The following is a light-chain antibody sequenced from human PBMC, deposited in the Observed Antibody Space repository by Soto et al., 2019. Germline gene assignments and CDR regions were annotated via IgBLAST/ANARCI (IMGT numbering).Light chain of an antibody. CDR1: SSNIGSNS. J-gene: IGLJ1*01. V-gene: IGLV1-44*01. CDR3: SSYAGSNNYV. CDR2: DVS. Sequence: QSVLTQPPSASGTPGQRVTISCSGSSSNIGSNSVNWDQQLPGTATKRVIYDVSKRPSGVPDRFSGSKSGNTASLTVSGLQAEDEADYFCSSYAGSNNYVFGTGTKVTV.